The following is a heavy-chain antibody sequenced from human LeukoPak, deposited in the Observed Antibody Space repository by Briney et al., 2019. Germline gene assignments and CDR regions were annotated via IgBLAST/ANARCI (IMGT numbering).Heavy chain of an antibody. J-gene: IGHJ4*02. CDR2: SKSEAGGGTT. CDR3: TAGGDGTYSSDY. CDR1: GFTFSTYA. Sequence: GGSLRLSCAASGFTFSTYAVTWVRQAPGKGLERVGRSKSEAGGGTTDIAAPGQGRFTISRDDSKDTLSLQMNSLEIEDTAVYYCTAGGDGTYSSDYWGQGTLVTVSS. V-gene: IGHV3-15*01. D-gene: IGHD1-26*01.